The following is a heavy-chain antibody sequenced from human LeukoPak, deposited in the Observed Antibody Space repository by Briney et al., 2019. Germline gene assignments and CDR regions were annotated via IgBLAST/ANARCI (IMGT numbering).Heavy chain of an antibody. J-gene: IGHJ3*02. Sequence: SETLSLTCAVYGGSFSGYYWSWIRQPPGKGLGWIGEINHSGSTNYNPSLKSRVTISVDTSKNQFSLKLSSVTAADTAVYYCARALPPYSGYDSDAFDIWGQGTMVTVSS. V-gene: IGHV4-34*01. D-gene: IGHD5-12*01. CDR1: GGSFSGYY. CDR2: INHSGST. CDR3: ARALPPYSGYDSDAFDI.